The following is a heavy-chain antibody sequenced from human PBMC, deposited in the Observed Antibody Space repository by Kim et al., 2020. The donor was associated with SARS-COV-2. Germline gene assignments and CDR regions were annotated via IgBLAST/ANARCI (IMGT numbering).Heavy chain of an antibody. J-gene: IGHJ4*02. V-gene: IGHV3-9*01. Sequence: GGSLRLSCAASGFTFDDYAMHWVRQAPGKGLEWVSGISWNSGSIGYADSVKGRFTIPRDNAKNSLYLQMNSLRAEDTALYYCAKSGTHYSSGYLNYWGQGTLVTVAS. CDR3: AKSGTHYSSGYLNY. CDR2: ISWNSGSI. CDR1: GFTFDDYA. D-gene: IGHD3-22*01.